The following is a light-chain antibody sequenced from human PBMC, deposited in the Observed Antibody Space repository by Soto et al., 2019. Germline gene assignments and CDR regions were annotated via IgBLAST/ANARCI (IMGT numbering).Light chain of an antibody. CDR3: QQYCSSPPLT. CDR2: GAS. Sequence: EIVLTQSPGTLSLSPGERATLSCRASQSVSSSYLAWYQQKPGQAPRLLIYGASGRATGIPDRFSGSGSGPDFTLTISRLEPEDFPVYYCQQYCSSPPLTFGHGTPLEIK. CDR1: QSVSSSY. V-gene: IGKV3-20*01. J-gene: IGKJ5*01.